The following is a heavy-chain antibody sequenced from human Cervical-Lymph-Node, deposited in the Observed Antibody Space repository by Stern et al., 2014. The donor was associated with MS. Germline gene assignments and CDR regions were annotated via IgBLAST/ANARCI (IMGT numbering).Heavy chain of an antibody. D-gene: IGHD1-26*01. CDR2: IYPGDSDT. J-gene: IGHJ6*02. V-gene: IGHV5-51*01. CDR3: ARQVGATSSGYYYGMDV. CDR1: GYRFTSYW. Sequence: VQLGPSGAEVKKPGESLTISCKGSGYRFTSYWIGWVRQMPGKGLEWMGIIYPGDSDTRYSPSFKGQVTISADKAISTAYLQWSSLKASDTAMYYCARQVGATSSGYYYGMDVWGQGTTVTVSS.